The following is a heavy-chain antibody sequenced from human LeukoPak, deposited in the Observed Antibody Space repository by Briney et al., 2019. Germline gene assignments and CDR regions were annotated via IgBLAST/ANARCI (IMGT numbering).Heavy chain of an antibody. V-gene: IGHV3-53*01. J-gene: IGHJ4*02. CDR3: ARGAIGYCSSTSCYLNDY. Sequence: PGGSLRLSCAASGFTVSSNYMSWVRQAPGKGLEWVSVIYSGGSTYYADSVKGRFTISRDNAKNSLYLQMNSLRAEDTAVYYCARGAIGYCSSTSCYLNDYWGQGTLVTVSS. CDR2: IYSGGST. D-gene: IGHD2-2*01. CDR1: GFTVSSNY.